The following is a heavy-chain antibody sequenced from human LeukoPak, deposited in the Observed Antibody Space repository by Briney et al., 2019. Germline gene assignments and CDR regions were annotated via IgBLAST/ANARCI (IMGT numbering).Heavy chain of an antibody. CDR1: GYTFTSYG. D-gene: IGHD2-2*01. CDR3: ARDRVPAAIAYKDVFNF. J-gene: IGHJ3*01. CDR2: ISAYNGNT. Sequence: ASVKVSCKASGYTFTSYGISWVRQAPGQGLEWMGWISAYNGNTNYAQKLQGRVTMTTDTSTSTSYMELRSLRSDDTAVYYCARDRVPAAIAYKDVFNFWAKGKRVTVSS. V-gene: IGHV1-18*04.